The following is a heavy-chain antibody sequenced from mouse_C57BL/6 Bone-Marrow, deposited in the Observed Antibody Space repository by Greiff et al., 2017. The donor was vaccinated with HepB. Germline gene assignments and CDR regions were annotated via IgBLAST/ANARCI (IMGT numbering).Heavy chain of an antibody. J-gene: IGHJ4*01. CDR1: GFTFSDYG. V-gene: IGHV5-17*01. D-gene: IGHD1-1*01. CDR2: ISSGSSTI. Sequence: EVQVVESGGGLVKPGGSLKLSCAASGFTFSDYGMHWVRQAPEKGLEWVAYISSGSSTIYYADTVKGRFTISRDNAKNTLFLQMTSLRSEDTAMYYCARPGCATTVVKDYAMDYWGQGTSVTVSS. CDR3: ARPGCATTVVKDYAMDY.